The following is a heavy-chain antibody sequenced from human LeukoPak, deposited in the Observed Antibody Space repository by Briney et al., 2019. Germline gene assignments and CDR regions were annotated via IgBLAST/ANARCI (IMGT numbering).Heavy chain of an antibody. CDR2: IYYSGST. V-gene: IGHV4-59*01. Sequence: NASETLSLTCTVSGGSISSYYWSWIRQPPGKGLEWIGYIYYSGSTNYNPSLKSRVTISVDTSKNQFSLKLSSVTAADTAVYYCARAGLHYYDRIEPSYYYYGMDVWGQGTTVTVSS. CDR3: ARAGLHYYDRIEPSYYYYGMDV. D-gene: IGHD3-22*01. J-gene: IGHJ6*02. CDR1: GGSISSYY.